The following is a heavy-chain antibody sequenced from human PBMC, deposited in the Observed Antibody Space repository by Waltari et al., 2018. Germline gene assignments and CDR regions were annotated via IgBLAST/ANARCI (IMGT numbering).Heavy chain of an antibody. CDR1: GYIFTDYF. D-gene: IGHD1-26*01. V-gene: IGHV1-2*06. CDR2: IKRKSGDT. Sequence: QVQLVQSGAEVKRPGASVKVSCKASGYIFTDYFMHWVRQAPGQGLEWMGRIKRKSGDTDYTQKFRGRVSMTRDTSISTAYLELNGLRSDDTAVYYCARVLTGATGFDYWGQGTLITVSS. CDR3: ARVLTGATGFDY. J-gene: IGHJ4*02.